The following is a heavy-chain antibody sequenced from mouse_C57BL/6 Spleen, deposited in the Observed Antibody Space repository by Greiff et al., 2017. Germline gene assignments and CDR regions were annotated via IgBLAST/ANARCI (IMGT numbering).Heavy chain of an antibody. CDR3: SYDYDGWFAY. CDR1: GYTFTDYE. V-gene: IGHV1-15*01. J-gene: IGHJ3*01. Sequence: QVQLKESGAELVRPGASVTLSCKASGYTFTDYEMHWVKQTPVHGLEWIGAIDPETGGTAYNQKFKGKAILTADTSSSTAYMELRSLTSEDSAVYYSSYDYDGWFAYWGQGTLVTVSA. D-gene: IGHD2-4*01. CDR2: IDPETGGT.